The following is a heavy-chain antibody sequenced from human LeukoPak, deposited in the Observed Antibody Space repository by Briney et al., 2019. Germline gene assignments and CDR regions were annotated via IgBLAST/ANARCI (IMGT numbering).Heavy chain of an antibody. J-gene: IGHJ4*02. V-gene: IGHV3-48*03. CDR2: IDRSGTTR. Sequence: GSLRLSCAAPGLTFSSFEVNWVRQAPGKGLEWISFIDRSGTTRYYADAVKGRFTISRDNAKNSLHLQMNSLRVEDTAVYYCAKKGSYFDNWGQGTLVTVSS. CDR1: GLTFSSFE. CDR3: AKKGSYFDN. D-gene: IGHD3-10*01.